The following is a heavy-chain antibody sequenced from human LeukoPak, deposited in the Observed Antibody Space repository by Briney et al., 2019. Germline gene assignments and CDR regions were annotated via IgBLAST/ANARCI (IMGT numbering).Heavy chain of an antibody. CDR2: IYRTGRT. J-gene: IGHJ3*02. D-gene: IGHD4-17*01. CDR1: GDSISNNYL. Sequence: PSGTLSLTCAVSGDSISNNYLWRWVRQFPGKGLEYIGGIYRTGRTNYNPSLKSRVTISIDKSENQFSLNLRSVTAADTAVYYCGRHDYGDSSAAFDIWGQGTMVTVSS. CDR3: GRHDYGDSSAAFDI. V-gene: IGHV4-4*02.